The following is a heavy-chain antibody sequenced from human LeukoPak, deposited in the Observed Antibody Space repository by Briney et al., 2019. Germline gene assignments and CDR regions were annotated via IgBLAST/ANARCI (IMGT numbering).Heavy chain of an antibody. CDR3: ARTYSSTWTGLYFDH. V-gene: IGHV4-39*01. Sequence: SETLSLTCTVSGGSISSRSYSWGWIRQPPGKGLEWIGNIYDSGSTSPNPSLRSRVTMPVDTAKNQFSLKLSSVTATDTAVYYCARTYSSTWTGLYFDHWGQGTLVTVSS. CDR1: GGSISSRSYS. D-gene: IGHD2-2*01. J-gene: IGHJ4*02. CDR2: IYDSGST.